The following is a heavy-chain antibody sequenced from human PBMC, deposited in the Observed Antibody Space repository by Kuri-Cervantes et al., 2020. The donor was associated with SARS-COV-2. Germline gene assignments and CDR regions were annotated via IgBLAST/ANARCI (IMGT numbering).Heavy chain of an antibody. D-gene: IGHD6-19*01. V-gene: IGHV3-53*01. Sequence: GGSLRLSCAAAGFAFSGYAMHWVRQAPGKGLEWVSVIYSGGSTYYADSVKGRFTISRDNSKNTLYLQMNSLRAEDTAVYYCARSIIAVAGFGGRDYWGQGTLVTVSS. CDR3: ARSIIAVAGFGGRDY. CDR1: GFAFSGYA. J-gene: IGHJ4*02. CDR2: IYSGGST.